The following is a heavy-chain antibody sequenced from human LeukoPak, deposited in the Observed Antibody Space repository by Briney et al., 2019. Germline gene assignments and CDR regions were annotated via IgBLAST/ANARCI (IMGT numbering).Heavy chain of an antibody. CDR2: ISYDGSNK. J-gene: IGHJ3*02. Sequence: GGSLRLYCAASGFTFSSYAMHWVRQAPGKGLEWVAVISYDGSNKYYADSVKGRFTISRDNSKNTLYLQMNSLRAEDTAVYYCAREYYDSSGRLPVDAFDIWGQGTMVTVSS. V-gene: IGHV3-30-3*01. CDR1: GFTFSSYA. D-gene: IGHD3-22*01. CDR3: AREYYDSSGRLPVDAFDI.